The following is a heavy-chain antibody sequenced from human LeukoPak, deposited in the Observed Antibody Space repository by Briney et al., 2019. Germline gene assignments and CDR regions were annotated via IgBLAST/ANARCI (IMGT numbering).Heavy chain of an antibody. CDR3: ARGVATNRYYFDY. J-gene: IGHJ4*02. CDR2: INAGNGNT. CDR1: GYTFTSYA. Sequence: ASVTVSCKASGYTFTSYAMHWVRQAPGQRLEWMGWINAGNGNTKYTQKFQGRVTITRDTSASTAYMELSSLRSEDTAVYSCARGVATNRYYFDYWGQGTLVTVSS. V-gene: IGHV1-3*01. D-gene: IGHD5-12*01.